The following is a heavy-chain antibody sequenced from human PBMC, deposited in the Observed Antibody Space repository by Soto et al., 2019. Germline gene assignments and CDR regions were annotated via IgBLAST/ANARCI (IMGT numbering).Heavy chain of an antibody. J-gene: IGHJ6*03. V-gene: IGHV5-51*01. CDR3: ARLRNAAVAATVSYMDV. CDR2: IYPGDSDT. Sequence: PGESLKISCQGSGYSFTSYWIGWVRQMPGKGPEWMGIIYPGDSDTRYSPSFQGQVTISADKSISTAYLQWSSLKASDTAMYYCARLRNAAVAATVSYMDVWGKGTTVTVSS. D-gene: IGHD2-15*01. CDR1: GYSFTSYW.